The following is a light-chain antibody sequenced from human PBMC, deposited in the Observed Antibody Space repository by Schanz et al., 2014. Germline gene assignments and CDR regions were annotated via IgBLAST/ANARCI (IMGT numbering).Light chain of an antibody. Sequence: EIVLTQSPGTLSLSPGERATLSCRASQSVSSSYLAWYQQKVGQAPRLLIHGASSRATGIPDRFSGSGSGTEFTLTISSLQSEDFAVYYCQQYHNWPRTFGQGTKLEIK. V-gene: IGKV3-20*01. CDR1: QSVSSSY. CDR3: QQYHNWPRT. CDR2: GAS. J-gene: IGKJ2*01.